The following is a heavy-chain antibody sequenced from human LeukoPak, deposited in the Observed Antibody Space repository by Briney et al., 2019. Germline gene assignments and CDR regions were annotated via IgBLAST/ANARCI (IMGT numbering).Heavy chain of an antibody. CDR1: GFAFSSYA. D-gene: IGHD2-2*01. Sequence: GGSLRLSCAASGFAFSSYAMSWVRQAPGKGLEWVSAISGSGGSTYYADSVKGRFTISRDNSKNTLYLQMNSLRAEDTAVYYCAKGPDEDIVVVHWFDPWGQGTLVTVSS. CDR3: AKGPDEDIVVVHWFDP. J-gene: IGHJ5*02. V-gene: IGHV3-23*01. CDR2: ISGSGGST.